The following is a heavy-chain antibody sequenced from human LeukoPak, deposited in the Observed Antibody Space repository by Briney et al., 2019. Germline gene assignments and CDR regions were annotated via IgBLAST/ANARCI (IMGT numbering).Heavy chain of an antibody. Sequence: GGSLRLSCAASGFTFSSYAMSWVRQAPGKGLEWVSAISGSGGSTYYADSVKGRFTISRDNSKNTLYLQMNSLRAEDTAVYYCAKLHYDFWSGYPDYWGQGTLVTVSS. V-gene: IGHV3-23*01. J-gene: IGHJ4*02. CDR3: AKLHYDFWSGYPDY. D-gene: IGHD3-3*01. CDR1: GFTFSSYA. CDR2: ISGSGGST.